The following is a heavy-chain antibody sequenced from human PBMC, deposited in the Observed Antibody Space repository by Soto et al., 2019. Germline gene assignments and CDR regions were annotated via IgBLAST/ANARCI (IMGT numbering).Heavy chain of an antibody. CDR3: VRDKSPYSSGWHNRHFDY. V-gene: IGHV3-30-3*01. CDR2: ISYDGSNK. CDR1: GFTFSSYA. D-gene: IGHD6-19*01. Sequence: QVQLVESGGGVVQPGRSLRLSCAASGFTFSSYAMHWVRQAPGKGLEWVAVISYDGSNKYYADSVKGRFTISRDNSKTLXXXXNXLXXXXXXXXXXVRDKSPYSSGWHNRHFDYWGQGTLVTVSS. J-gene: IGHJ4*02.